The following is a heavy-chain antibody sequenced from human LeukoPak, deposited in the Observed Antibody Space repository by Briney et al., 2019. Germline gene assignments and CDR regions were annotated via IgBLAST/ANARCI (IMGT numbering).Heavy chain of an antibody. J-gene: IGHJ3*02. CDR3: ARDISPQTDAFDI. V-gene: IGHV3-21*01. CDR1: GFTFSSYS. Sequence: GGSLRLSCAASGFTFSSYSMNWVRQAPGKGLEWVSSISSSSYIYYADSVKGRFTISRDNAKDSLYLQMNSLRAEDTAVYYCARDISPQTDAFDIWGQGTMVTVSS. CDR2: ISSSSYI. D-gene: IGHD3-9*01.